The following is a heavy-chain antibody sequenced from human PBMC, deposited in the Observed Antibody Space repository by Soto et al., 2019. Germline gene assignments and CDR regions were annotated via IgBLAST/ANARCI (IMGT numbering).Heavy chain of an antibody. V-gene: IGHV4-39*01. CDR2: VYYSGDT. Sequence: QLQLQESGPGLVKPSETLSLSCTVSGGSISSRNYYWGWIRQPPGKGLEWIGSVYYSGDTFYTPSLKSRITISVDTSKNQFSLKLTSVTAADTAVYYCAGHLGCGDHCYTGLGDETWFDPWGQGTLVTVSS. CDR1: GGSISSRNYY. J-gene: IGHJ5*02. CDR3: AGHLGCGDHCYTGLGDETWFDP. D-gene: IGHD2-21*01.